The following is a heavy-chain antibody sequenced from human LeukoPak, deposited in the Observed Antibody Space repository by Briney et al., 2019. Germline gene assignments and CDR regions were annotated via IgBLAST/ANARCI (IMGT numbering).Heavy chain of an antibody. CDR2: ISGSGGNT. Sequence: GGSLRLSCAVSGITPSNYGMSWVRQAPGKGLEWVSGISGSGGNTYYADSVKGRFTISRDNSKNTLYLQLNSLRAEDTAVYYCSSYRQGGFDYWGQGTLVTVSS. CDR1: GITPSNYG. J-gene: IGHJ4*02. CDR3: SSYRQGGFDY. V-gene: IGHV3-23*01.